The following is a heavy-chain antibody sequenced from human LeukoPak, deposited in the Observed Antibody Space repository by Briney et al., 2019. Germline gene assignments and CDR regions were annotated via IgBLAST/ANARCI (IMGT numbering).Heavy chain of an antibody. CDR3: ARDLGNTGWYTFDY. CDR1: GDSFSSNNGA. CDR2: TYYRSKWYN. Sequence: SQTLSLTCAISGDSFSSNNGAWNWLRQSPSRGLEWLGRTYYRSKWYNDYAGSLNGRITISPDTSKNQFSLHLNSVTPEDTAVYYCARDLGNTGWYTFDYWGQGILVTVSS. D-gene: IGHD6-19*01. J-gene: IGHJ4*02. V-gene: IGHV6-1*01.